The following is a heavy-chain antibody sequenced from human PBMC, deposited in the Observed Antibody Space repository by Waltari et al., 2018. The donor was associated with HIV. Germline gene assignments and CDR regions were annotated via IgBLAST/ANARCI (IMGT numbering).Heavy chain of an antibody. CDR1: GFTFSSYS. D-gene: IGHD6-13*01. J-gene: IGHJ4*02. Sequence: SCAASGFTFSSYSMNWVRQAPGKGLEWVSSISSSSSYIYYADSVKGRFTISRDNAKNSLYLQMNSLRAEDTAVYYCARDNSPYSSSWYGFDYWGQGTLVTVSS. V-gene: IGHV3-21*01. CDR2: ISSSSSYI. CDR3: ARDNSPYSSSWYGFDY.